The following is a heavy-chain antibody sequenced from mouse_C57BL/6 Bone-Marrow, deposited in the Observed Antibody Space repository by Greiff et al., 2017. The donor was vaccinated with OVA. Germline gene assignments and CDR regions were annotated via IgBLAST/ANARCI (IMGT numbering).Heavy chain of an antibody. CDR1: GYTFTSYW. V-gene: IGHV1-74*01. CDR3: AIEGKRNY. Sequence: VQLQQPGAELVKPGASVKVSCKASGYTFTSYWMHWVKQRPGQGLEWIGRIYPSDSDPTYNQKFKGKATLTVDKSSSTAYMQLSSLTSEDSAVYYCAIEGKRNYWGQGTTLTVSS. J-gene: IGHJ2*01. D-gene: IGHD2-1*01. CDR2: IYPSDSDP.